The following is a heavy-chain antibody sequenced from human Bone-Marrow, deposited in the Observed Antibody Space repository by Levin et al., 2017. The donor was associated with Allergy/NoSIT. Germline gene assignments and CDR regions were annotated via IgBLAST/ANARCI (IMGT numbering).Heavy chain of an antibody. J-gene: IGHJ5*02. Sequence: SETLSLTCAVYGGSFSGYYWSWIRQPPGKGLEWIGEINHSGSTNYNPSLKSRVTISVDTSKNQFSLKLSSVTAADTAVYYCARGVVVTAIPRRKPNWFDPWGQGTLVTVSS. CDR2: INHSGST. V-gene: IGHV4-34*01. D-gene: IGHD2-21*02. CDR1: GGSFSGYY. CDR3: ARGVVVTAIPRRKPNWFDP.